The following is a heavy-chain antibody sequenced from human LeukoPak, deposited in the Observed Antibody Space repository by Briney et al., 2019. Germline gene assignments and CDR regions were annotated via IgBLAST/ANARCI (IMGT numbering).Heavy chain of an antibody. V-gene: IGHV4-39*01. Sequence: NPSETLSLTCIVSGDSISSGRYYWGWIRQPPGKGLEWIGRIYYSGTTYYNPSLKSRVTISVDTSKNQFSLKVSSVTSPNTAFIYSARNDVPLKFDSWGQGTLVTVSS. CDR2: IYYSGTT. J-gene: IGHJ4*02. CDR3: ARNDVPLKFDS. D-gene: IGHD2-2*01. CDR1: GDSISSGRYY.